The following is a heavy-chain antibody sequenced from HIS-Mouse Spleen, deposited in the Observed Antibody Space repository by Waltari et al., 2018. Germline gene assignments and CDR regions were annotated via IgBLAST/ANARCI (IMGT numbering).Heavy chain of an antibody. D-gene: IGHD7-27*01. CDR2: INPNSGGK. V-gene: IGHV1-2*02. CDR3: ARDQLGGFDY. CDR1: GYSFPGYY. Sequence: QVQLVQSGAEVKKHGPSVKVSCKASGYSFPGYYMPWVRQAPGQGREWMGWINPNSGGKNYAQKFQGRVTMTRDTSISTAYMELSRLRSDDTAVYYCARDQLGGFDYWGQGTLVTVSS. J-gene: IGHJ4*02.